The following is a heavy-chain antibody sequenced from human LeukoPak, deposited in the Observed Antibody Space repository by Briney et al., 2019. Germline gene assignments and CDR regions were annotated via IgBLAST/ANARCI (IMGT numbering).Heavy chain of an antibody. CDR1: GESFSGFY. V-gene: IGHV4-34*01. Sequence: SETLSPTCAVYGESFSGFYWTWIRQPPGKGLEWIGEINDGGSIKYNTSLKSRVIMSVDTSKNQFSLKLTSMTDADTAVYYCARARDSATIDYWGQGIKVTVSS. D-gene: IGHD6-25*01. CDR3: ARARDSATIDY. J-gene: IGHJ4*01. CDR2: INDGGSI.